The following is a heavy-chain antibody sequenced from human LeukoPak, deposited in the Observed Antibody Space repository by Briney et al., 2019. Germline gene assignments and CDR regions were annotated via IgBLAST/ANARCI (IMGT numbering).Heavy chain of an antibody. V-gene: IGHV3-11*01. CDR3: ARDSRFLETI. J-gene: IGHJ4*02. CDR1: GFTFSYHY. Sequence: GGSLRLSCAASGFTFSYHYMRWIRPAPGEGLEGVAYLSSCGRTIYHAASVTGRFISSRDNPKTSLYLQMNSVRVEDTAVYYCARDSRFLETIWGQGSLVTVSS. CDR2: LSSCGRTI. D-gene: IGHD3-3*01.